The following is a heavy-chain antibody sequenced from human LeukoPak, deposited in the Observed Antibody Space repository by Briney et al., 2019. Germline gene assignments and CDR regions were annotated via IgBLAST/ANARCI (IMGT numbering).Heavy chain of an antibody. Sequence: PSETLSLTCTVSGGSMSGYYWNWIRQPPGKGLEWIGHSYYSGSTQYHPSLKSRGTISVDTSKNQFSLKLSSVTATDTAVYYCARGVRDGYNYGSLFDYWDQGTLVTVSS. CDR3: ARGVRDGYNYGSLFDY. CDR1: GGSMSGYY. J-gene: IGHJ4*02. D-gene: IGHD5-24*01. CDR2: SYYSGST. V-gene: IGHV4-59*08.